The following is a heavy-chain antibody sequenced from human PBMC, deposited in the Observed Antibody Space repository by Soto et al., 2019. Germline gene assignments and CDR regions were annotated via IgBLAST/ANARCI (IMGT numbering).Heavy chain of an antibody. D-gene: IGHD4-17*01. CDR2: ISYDGSNK. CDR1: GFPLSSYS. J-gene: IGHJ6*02. CDR3: ARDRGVTTPYYYYYYYGMDV. Sequence: PGGSQSLSSAASGFPLSSYSMHLVRKAPGKGLEWVAVISYDGSNKYYADSVKGRFTISRDNSKNTLYLQMNSLRAEDTAVYYCARDRGVTTPYYYYYYYGMDVWGQGTTVTVSS. V-gene: IGHV3-30-3*01.